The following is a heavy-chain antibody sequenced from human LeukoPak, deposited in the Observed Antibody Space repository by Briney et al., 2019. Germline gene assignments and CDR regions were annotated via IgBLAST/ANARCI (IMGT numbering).Heavy chain of an antibody. CDR3: ARGPMTSDV. CDR1: GFTFTSYG. J-gene: IGHJ6*02. CDR2: ITYDGYYK. Sequence: GTSLRLSCAASGFTFTSYGMHWVRQAPGKGLEWVALITYDGYYKYYSDSVKGRFTISSDTSKNTMYLQMNSLRAEDTAVYYCARGPMTSDVWGQGTTVTVSS. D-gene: IGHD2-21*02. V-gene: IGHV3-30*03.